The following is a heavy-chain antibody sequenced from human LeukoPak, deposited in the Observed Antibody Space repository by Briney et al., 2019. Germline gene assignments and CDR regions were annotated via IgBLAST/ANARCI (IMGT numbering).Heavy chain of an antibody. J-gene: IGHJ5*02. Sequence: SETLSLTCTVSGGSINFWSWIRQPPGKELEWIGIFYFHGRTEYNPPLKSRVTISTDTSENQVSLYLNSVTAADTAVYYCARGYCSGGSCYPRANWFDPWGQGTLVIVSS. CDR1: GGSINF. CDR3: ARGYCSGGSCYPRANWFDP. CDR2: FYFHGRT. D-gene: IGHD2-15*01. V-gene: IGHV4-59*01.